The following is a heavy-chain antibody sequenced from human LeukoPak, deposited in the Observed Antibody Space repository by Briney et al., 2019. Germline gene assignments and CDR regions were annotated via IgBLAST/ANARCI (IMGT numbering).Heavy chain of an antibody. Sequence: GGSLRLSCAASGFTFSDYTPNWVRQPPVKGLEWLSSITGDSSYIYYADSVKGRFTVSRDNAKNSLYLHINSLRAEDTAVYYCARVQGSPYWGRGTLVTVSS. CDR2: ITGDSSYI. J-gene: IGHJ4*02. CDR1: GFTFSDYT. CDR3: ARVQGSPY. V-gene: IGHV3-21*01.